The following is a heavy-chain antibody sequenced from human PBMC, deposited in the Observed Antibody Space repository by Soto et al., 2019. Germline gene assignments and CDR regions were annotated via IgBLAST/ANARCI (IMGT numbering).Heavy chain of an antibody. CDR2: ISSSSSYI. V-gene: IGHV3-21*01. CDR1: GFTFSSYS. J-gene: IGHJ4*02. Sequence: GGSLRLSCAASGFTFSSYSMNWVRQAPGKGLEWVSSISSSSSYIYYADSVKGRFTISRDNAKNSLYLQMNSLRAEDTAVYYCARDLRFLEWLVSYFDYWGQGTLVTVSS. D-gene: IGHD3-3*01. CDR3: ARDLRFLEWLVSYFDY.